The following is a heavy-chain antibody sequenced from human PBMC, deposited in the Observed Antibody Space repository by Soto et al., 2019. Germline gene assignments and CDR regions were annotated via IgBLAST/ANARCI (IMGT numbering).Heavy chain of an antibody. Sequence: ASVKVSCKTSGYTFSDYGLAWLRQTPGQRPEWMGWVSTYNTNTNYAQKFQGRVTMTTDTSTTTTSVELRSLRSDDTAVYYCARELNTDSSAYYSFAYWGQGTLVTVSS. CDR2: VSTYNTNT. CDR1: GYTFSDYG. J-gene: IGHJ4*02. CDR3: ARELNTDSSAYYSFAY. V-gene: IGHV1-18*01. D-gene: IGHD3-22*01.